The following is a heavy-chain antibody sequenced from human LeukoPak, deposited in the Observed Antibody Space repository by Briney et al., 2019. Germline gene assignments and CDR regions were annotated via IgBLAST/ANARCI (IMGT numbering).Heavy chain of an antibody. CDR2: IYSGGST. CDR1: GFTFSSNY. D-gene: IGHD3-22*01. Sequence: GGSPRLSCAASGFTFSSNYMSWVRQAPGKGLEWVSVIYSGGSTYYADSVKGRFTISRDNSKNTLYLQMSSLRAEDTAVYYCARGTHYYDSSGSAAFDYWGQGTLVTVSS. CDR3: ARGTHYYDSSGSAAFDY. V-gene: IGHV3-66*02. J-gene: IGHJ4*02.